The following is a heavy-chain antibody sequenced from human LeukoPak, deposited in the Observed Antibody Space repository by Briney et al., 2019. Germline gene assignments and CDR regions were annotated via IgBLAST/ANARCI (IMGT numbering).Heavy chain of an antibody. D-gene: IGHD2-15*01. CDR3: ARTLIGGSYFDY. Sequence: ASVKVSCKASEYTFTSYDINWVRQATGQGLEWMGWMNPNSGNTGYAQKFQGRVTITRNTSISTAYMELSSLRSEDTAVYYCARTLIGGSYFDYWGQGTLVTVSS. CDR2: MNPNSGNT. V-gene: IGHV1-8*03. J-gene: IGHJ4*02. CDR1: EYTFTSYD.